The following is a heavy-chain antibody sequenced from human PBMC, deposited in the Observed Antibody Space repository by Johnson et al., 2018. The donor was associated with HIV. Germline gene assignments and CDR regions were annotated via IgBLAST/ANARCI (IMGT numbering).Heavy chain of an antibody. CDR2: ISGDGSSS. CDR3: ARAQLLADDAFNN. Sequence: VQLVESGGGVVQPGRSLRVSCEVSGFTISTFWMHWVRQVPGKGLMWVSRISGDGSSSSYADSVKGRFTIFRDNAKNTLYLQLNSLRVEDTAIYYCARAQLLADDAFNNWGQGTMVTVSS. CDR1: GFTISTFW. J-gene: IGHJ3*02. V-gene: IGHV3-74*02. D-gene: IGHD6-6*01.